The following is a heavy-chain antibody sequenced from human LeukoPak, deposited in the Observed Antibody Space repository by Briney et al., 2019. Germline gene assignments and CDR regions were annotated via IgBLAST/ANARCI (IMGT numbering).Heavy chain of an antibody. CDR3: AKGEGVDY. CDR2: ISGNGDYT. Sequence: GGSLRLSCAASGFTFSSYAMSWVGQAPGKGLEGVSTISGNGDYTYYADSVKGRFTISRDNSKNPLYLQMNSLRAEDTAVYYCAKGEGVDYWGQGTLVTVSS. V-gene: IGHV3-23*01. D-gene: IGHD3-16*01. J-gene: IGHJ4*02. CDR1: GFTFSSYA.